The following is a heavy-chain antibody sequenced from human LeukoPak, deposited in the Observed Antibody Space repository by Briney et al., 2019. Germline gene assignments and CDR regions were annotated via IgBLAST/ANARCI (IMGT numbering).Heavy chain of an antibody. V-gene: IGHV4-39*01. CDR2: IYYSGST. D-gene: IGHD4-23*01. Sequence: PSETLSLSCSVSGGSISSNSYYWGWIRQPPGQGLEWIGGIYYSGSTYDNPSLKSRVTISADTSKNQLSLKLSSVTAADTAVYYCARDYGGNGIDYWGQGTLVTVSS. CDR1: GGSISSNSYY. CDR3: ARDYGGNGIDY. J-gene: IGHJ4*02.